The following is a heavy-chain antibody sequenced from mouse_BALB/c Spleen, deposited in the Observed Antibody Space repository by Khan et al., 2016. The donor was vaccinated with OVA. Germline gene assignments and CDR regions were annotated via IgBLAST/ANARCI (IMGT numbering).Heavy chain of an antibody. D-gene: IGHD2-4*01. J-gene: IGHJ4*01. V-gene: IGHV2-6*02. CDR3: ARNTQMITTVMDY. CDR1: GFSLTSYG. Sequence: QVQLKQSGPGLVAPSQSLSISCTVSGFSLTSYGVHWVRQPPGKGLEWLVVIWSDGKTTYNSTIKSRLSISKDNSKSQVFLKMNSLQTADTAMYYCARNTQMITTVMDYWGQGTSVTVSS. CDR2: IWSDGKT.